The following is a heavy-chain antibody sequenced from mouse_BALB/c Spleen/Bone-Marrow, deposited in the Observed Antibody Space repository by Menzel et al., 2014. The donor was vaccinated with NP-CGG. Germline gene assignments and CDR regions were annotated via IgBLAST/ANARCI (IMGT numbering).Heavy chain of an antibody. J-gene: IGHJ2*01. Sequence: VQLQQSGTVLARPGASVKMSCKASGYAFTSYWMHWVKQRPGQDLEWIGAIYPGNSDTSYNQKSKGKAKLTAVTSTSAAYMELSSLTNEDSAVYYCTSDYDDYWGQGTTLTVSS. V-gene: IGHV1-5*01. CDR1: GYAFTSYW. CDR3: TSDYDDY. CDR2: IYPGNSDT. D-gene: IGHD2-4*01.